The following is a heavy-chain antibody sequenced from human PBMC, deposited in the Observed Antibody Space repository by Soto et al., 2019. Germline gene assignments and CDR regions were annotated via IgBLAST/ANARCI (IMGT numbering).Heavy chain of an antibody. V-gene: IGHV1-69*02. CDR3: ATPGREYQLLLRSHYYYYGMDV. CDR1: GGTFSSYT. CDR2: IIPILGIA. Sequence: SVKVSWKASGGTFSSYTISWVRQAPGQGLEWMGRIIPILGIANYAQKYQGRVTITADKSTSTAYMELSSLRSEDTAVYYCATPGREYQLLLRSHYYYYGMDVWGQGTTVTVSS. J-gene: IGHJ6*01. D-gene: IGHD2-2*01.